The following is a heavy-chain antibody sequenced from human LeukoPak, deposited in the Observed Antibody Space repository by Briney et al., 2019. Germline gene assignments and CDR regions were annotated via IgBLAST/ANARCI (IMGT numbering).Heavy chain of an antibody. CDR1: GFTFSSYG. CDR2: IWYDGSNK. V-gene: IGHV3-33*01. Sequence: GGSLRLSCAASGFTFSSYGMHWVRQAPGKGLEWVAVIWYDGSNKYYADSVKGRFTISRDNSKNTLYLQMNSLRAEDTAVYYCASLTYYYDSSGYGTPDYWGQGTLVTVSS. D-gene: IGHD3-22*01. CDR3: ASLTYYYDSSGYGTPDY. J-gene: IGHJ4*02.